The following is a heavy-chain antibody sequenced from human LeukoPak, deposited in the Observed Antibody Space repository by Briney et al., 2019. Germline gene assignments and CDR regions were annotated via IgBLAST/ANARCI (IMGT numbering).Heavy chain of an antibody. CDR3: ARLRYCSSTSCYTRFDY. Sequence: PSQTLSLTCTVSGGSISSGGYYWSWIRQHPGKGLEWIVYIYYSGSTYYNPSLKSRVTISVDTSKNQFSLKLSSVTAADTAVYYCARLRYCSSTSCYTRFDYWGQGTLVTVSS. D-gene: IGHD2-2*02. V-gene: IGHV4-31*03. CDR1: GGSISSGGYY. J-gene: IGHJ4*02. CDR2: IYYSGST.